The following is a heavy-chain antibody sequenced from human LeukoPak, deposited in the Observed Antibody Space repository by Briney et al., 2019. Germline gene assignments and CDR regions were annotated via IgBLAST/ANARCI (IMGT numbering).Heavy chain of an antibody. D-gene: IGHD6-19*01. CDR1: GFTFNNFA. V-gene: IGHV3-23*01. Sequence: GGSLRLSCAASGFTFNNFAMSWVRQAPGKGLEWVSTISGSGGSTFYADSVKGRFPISRDNSKNTLFLQMNSLRVEDTAIYYCAKAGSSGWSSIGGDYWGQGSLVTVSS. J-gene: IGHJ4*02. CDR2: ISGSGGST. CDR3: AKAGSSGWSSIGGDY.